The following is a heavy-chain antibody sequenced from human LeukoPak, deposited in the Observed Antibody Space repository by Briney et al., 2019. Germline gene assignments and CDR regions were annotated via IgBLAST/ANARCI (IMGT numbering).Heavy chain of an antibody. CDR2: ISAYNGNT. Sequence: GASVKVSCKASGYTFTSYGISWVRQAPGQGLEWMGWISAYNGNTNYAQKFQGRVTMTTDTSTSTAYMELRSLRSDDTAVYYCARDRPGEYFDWSLGNDYWGQGTLVTVSS. J-gene: IGHJ4*02. CDR1: GYTFTSYG. D-gene: IGHD3-9*01. CDR3: ARDRPGEYFDWSLGNDY. V-gene: IGHV1-18*01.